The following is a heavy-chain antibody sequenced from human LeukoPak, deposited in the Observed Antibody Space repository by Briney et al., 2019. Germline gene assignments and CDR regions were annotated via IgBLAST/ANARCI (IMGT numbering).Heavy chain of an antibody. CDR2: MNPNSGNT. Sequence: MNPNSGNTGYAQKFQGRVTMTRNTSISTAYMELSSLRSEDTAVYYCARDTECITIFGLDYWGQGTLVTVSS. D-gene: IGHD3-3*01. J-gene: IGHJ4*02. CDR3: ARDTECITIFGLDY. V-gene: IGHV1-8*01.